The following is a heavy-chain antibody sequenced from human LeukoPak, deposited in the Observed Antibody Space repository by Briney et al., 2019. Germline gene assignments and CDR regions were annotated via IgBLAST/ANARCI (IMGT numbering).Heavy chain of an antibody. J-gene: IGHJ4*02. V-gene: IGHV3-23*01. Sequence: TGGSLRLSCAASGFTFSSYAMSWVRQAPGKGLEWVSAISGSGGSTYYADSVKGRFTISRDNSKNTLYLQMNSLRAEDTAVYYCAKVGRSWELPYFDYWGQGALVTVSS. CDR2: ISGSGGST. D-gene: IGHD1-26*01. CDR3: AKVGRSWELPYFDY. CDR1: GFTFSSYA.